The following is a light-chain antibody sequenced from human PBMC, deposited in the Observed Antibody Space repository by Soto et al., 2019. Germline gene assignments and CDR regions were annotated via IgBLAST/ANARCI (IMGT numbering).Light chain of an antibody. CDR1: QGVTNY. V-gene: IGKV1-9*01. J-gene: IGKJ1*01. CDR3: QQLHGYPWT. CDR2: GAS. Sequence: DIQLTQSPSFLPASVGDSVTLTCRASQGVTNYVAWYQQKPGKAPNLLIYGASTLQSGVPSRFSGSGSGTEFTPTISSLQPEDFATYYCQQLHGYPWTFGQGTKVEIK.